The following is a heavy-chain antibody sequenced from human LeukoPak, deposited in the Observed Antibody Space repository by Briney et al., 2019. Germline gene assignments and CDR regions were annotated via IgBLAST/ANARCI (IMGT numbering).Heavy chain of an antibody. Sequence: PSETLSLTCAVYGGSFSGYYWSWIRQPPGKGLEWIGEINHSGSTNYNPSLKSRVTISVDTSKNQFSLKLSSVTAADTAVYYCARGGKQQLRPGFDYWGQGTLVTVSS. D-gene: IGHD6-13*01. CDR2: INHSGST. CDR1: GGSFSGYY. V-gene: IGHV4-34*01. J-gene: IGHJ4*02. CDR3: ARGGKQQLRPGFDY.